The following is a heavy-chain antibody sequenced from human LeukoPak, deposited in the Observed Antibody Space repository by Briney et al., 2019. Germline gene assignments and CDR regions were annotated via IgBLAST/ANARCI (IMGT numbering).Heavy chain of an antibody. Sequence: SETLSLTCTVSGGSISSGGYYWSWIRQHPGKGLEWIGYIYYSGSTYYNLSLESRVTISVDTSQNQFSLKLSSVTAADTAVYYCARVVGTTWFYYTMDVWGQGTTVTVSS. D-gene: IGHD1-7*01. CDR2: IYYSGST. CDR3: ARVVGTTWFYYTMDV. J-gene: IGHJ6*02. CDR1: GGSISSGGYY. V-gene: IGHV4-31*03.